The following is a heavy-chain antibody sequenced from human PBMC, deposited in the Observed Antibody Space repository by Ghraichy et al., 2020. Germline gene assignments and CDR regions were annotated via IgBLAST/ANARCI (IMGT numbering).Heavy chain of an antibody. D-gene: IGHD6-19*01. CDR1: GINFINYA. Sequence: GESLNISCAGSGINFINYAMGWVRQAPGKGLEWVSGISGGGISTYYADSVKGRFTISRDNSKSALYLQMNTLRADDTAVYYCVKSMAVAGRSFYFYGLDVWGQGTTVTVSS. CDR3: VKSMAVAGRSFYFYGLDV. J-gene: IGHJ6*02. CDR2: ISGGGIST. V-gene: IGHV3-23*01.